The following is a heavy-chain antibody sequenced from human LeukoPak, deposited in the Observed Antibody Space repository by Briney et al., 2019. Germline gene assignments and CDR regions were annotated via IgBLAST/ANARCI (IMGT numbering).Heavy chain of an antibody. CDR3: ARDSGGLDY. V-gene: IGHV3-21*01. CDR1: GFTFSNYN. D-gene: IGHD4-23*01. J-gene: IGHJ4*02. CDR2: ISSSSSYI. Sequence: KPGGSLRLSCAASGFTFSNYNMNWVRQAPGKGLEWVSSISSSSSYIYYADSVKGRFTISRDNSKNTLYLQMNSLRAGDTAVYYCARDSGGLDYWGQGTLVTVSS.